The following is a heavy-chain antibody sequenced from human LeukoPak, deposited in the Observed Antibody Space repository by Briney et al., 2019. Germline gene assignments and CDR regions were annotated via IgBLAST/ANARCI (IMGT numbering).Heavy chain of an antibody. D-gene: IGHD3-3*01. V-gene: IGHV3-23*01. CDR2: IRGNGET. J-gene: IGHJ5*02. CDR1: GLSFSSFA. Sequence: GGSLRLSCAASGLSFSSFAMSWVRQGPARGLEWVSSIRGNGETFYADSVKGRFTISRDHSQNMVHLQMNSLRIEDTAVYFCASGKGVYDFGWLDPWGQGTPVSVSS. CDR3: ASGKGVYDFGWLDP.